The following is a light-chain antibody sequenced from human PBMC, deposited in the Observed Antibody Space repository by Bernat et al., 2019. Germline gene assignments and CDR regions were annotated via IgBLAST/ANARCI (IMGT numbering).Light chain of an antibody. V-gene: IGLV2-14*03. J-gene: IGLJ1*01. CDR3: SSSTRFRPSV. Sequence: QSALTQPASVSGSPGQSITISCTGTSSDVGGYNFASWYQQHPGKAPKLMIYDVSNRPSGISNRFSGSKSGNTASLAISGLQAEDEADYYGSSSTRFRPSVFGTGPKVPVL. CDR2: DVS. CDR1: SSDVGGYNF.